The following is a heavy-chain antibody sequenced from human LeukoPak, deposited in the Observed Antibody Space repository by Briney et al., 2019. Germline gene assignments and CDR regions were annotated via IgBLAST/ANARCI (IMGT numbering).Heavy chain of an antibody. Sequence: ASVKVSCKVSGYTLTELSMHWVRQAPGKGLEWMGGFDPEDGETIYAQNFQGRVTMTEDTSTDTAYMELSSLRSEDTAVYYCATEGRDGYNFDYWGQGTLVTVSS. CDR3: ATEGRDGYNFDY. D-gene: IGHD5-24*01. CDR2: FDPEDGET. V-gene: IGHV1-24*01. CDR1: GYTLTELS. J-gene: IGHJ4*02.